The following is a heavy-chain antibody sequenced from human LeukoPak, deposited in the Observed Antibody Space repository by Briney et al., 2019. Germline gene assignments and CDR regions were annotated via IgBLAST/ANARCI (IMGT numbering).Heavy chain of an antibody. D-gene: IGHD2-15*01. CDR3: ATARGGY. CDR2: TTTSGGTT. J-gene: IGHJ4*02. Sequence: GGSLRLSCAASTLTFSSYAMSWVRQAPGKGREWVSGTTTSGGTTYYADSVKGRFTISRDNSKNTLSLQMTSLRAEDTAVYYCATARGGYWGQGTLVTVSS. V-gene: IGHV3-23*01. CDR1: TLTFSSYA.